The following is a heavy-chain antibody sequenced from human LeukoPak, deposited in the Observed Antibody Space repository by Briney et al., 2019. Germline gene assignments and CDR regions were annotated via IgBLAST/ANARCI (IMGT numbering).Heavy chain of an antibody. Sequence: SETLSLTCTVSGGSISSYYWSWIRQPPGKGLEWIGYIYYSGSTNYNPSLKSRVTISVDTSKNQFSLKLSSVTAADTAVYYCARGEAAMGYSNWFDPWGQGTLVTVSS. CDR2: IYYSGST. D-gene: IGHD5-18*01. CDR3: ARGEAAMGYSNWFDP. V-gene: IGHV4-59*01. CDR1: GGSISSYY. J-gene: IGHJ5*02.